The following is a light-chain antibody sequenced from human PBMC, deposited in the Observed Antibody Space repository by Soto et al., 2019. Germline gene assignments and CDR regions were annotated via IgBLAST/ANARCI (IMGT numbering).Light chain of an antibody. V-gene: IGKV1-12*01. CDR1: QGISRW. CDR2: AAS. CDR3: QPADSFPLT. J-gene: IGKJ4*01. Sequence: DIQMTQSPSSVSASVGDRVTITCRTSQGISRWLDWYQQKPGQAPRLLIYAASSLQSGVPSRFSGSGSGAEFTLTISSLQPEDFATYYCQPADSFPLTFGEGTKVEIK.